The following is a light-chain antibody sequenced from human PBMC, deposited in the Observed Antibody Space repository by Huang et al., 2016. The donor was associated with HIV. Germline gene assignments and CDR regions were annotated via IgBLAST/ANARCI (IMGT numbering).Light chain of an antibody. CDR2: GAS. CDR3: QQFGSSPLT. Sequence: EIVLTQSPGTLSLSPGDNATLSCRASQTVISNSLAWYQQRPAQTPRLLIYGASSRATGIPDRFSCSGSGTDFTLSISRLEPEDFAVYYCQQFGSSPLTFGGGTKVEI. V-gene: IGKV3-20*01. CDR1: QTVISNS. J-gene: IGKJ4*01.